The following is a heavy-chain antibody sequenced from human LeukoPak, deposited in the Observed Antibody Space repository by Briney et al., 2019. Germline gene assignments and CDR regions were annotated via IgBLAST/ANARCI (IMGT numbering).Heavy chain of an antibody. Sequence: ASETLSLTCTVSGGSISSSSYYWGWIRQPPGKGLEWIGSIYYSGSTYYNPSLKSRVTISVDTSKNQFSLKLSSVTAADTAVYYCARGTPSGIVVVIRAYFDYWGQGTLVTVSS. CDR2: IYYSGST. CDR1: GGSISSSSYY. J-gene: IGHJ4*02. CDR3: ARGTPSGIVVVIRAYFDY. D-gene: IGHD3-22*01. V-gene: IGHV4-39*07.